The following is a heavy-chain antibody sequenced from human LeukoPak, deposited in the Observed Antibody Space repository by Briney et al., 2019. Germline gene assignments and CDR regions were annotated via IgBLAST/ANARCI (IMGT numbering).Heavy chain of an antibody. J-gene: IGHJ4*02. V-gene: IGHV3-48*01. Sequence: PGGSLRLSCAASGFTFSSYSMNWVRQAPGKGLEWVSYISSSSSTIYYADSVKGRFTISRDNAKNSLYLQMNSLRAEDTAVYYCARGYCSSTSCYGPDYWGQGTLVTVSS. CDR1: GFTFSSYS. CDR2: ISSSSSTI. D-gene: IGHD2-2*01. CDR3: ARGYCSSTSCYGPDY.